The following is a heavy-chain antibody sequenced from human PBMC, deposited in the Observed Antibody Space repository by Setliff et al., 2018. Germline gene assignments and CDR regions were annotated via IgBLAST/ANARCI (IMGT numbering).Heavy chain of an antibody. J-gene: IGHJ4*02. Sequence: ASVKVSCKASGYTFSGYYMHWVRQAPGQGLEWMGRINPNSGGTNYAQKFQGRVTMTSDSSISTAYMELSGLRSDDTAVYFCARDQGHVITAAGPDFWGQGTLVTVSS. CDR2: INPNSGGT. CDR3: ARDQGHVITAAGPDF. V-gene: IGHV1-2*06. CDR1: GYTFSGYY. D-gene: IGHD6-13*01.